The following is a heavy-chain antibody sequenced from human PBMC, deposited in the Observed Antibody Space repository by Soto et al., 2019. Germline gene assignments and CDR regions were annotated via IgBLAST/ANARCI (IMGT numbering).Heavy chain of an antibody. D-gene: IGHD3-9*01. Sequence: GASVDVSCKASGYTFTSYYMHWVRQAPGQGLEWMGIINPSGGSTSYAQKFQGRVTMTRDTSTSTVYMELSSLRSEDTAVYYCARAVLRYFDWLPTYYYYGMDVWGQGTTVTVSS. J-gene: IGHJ6*02. CDR2: INPSGGST. CDR3: ARAVLRYFDWLPTYYYYGMDV. V-gene: IGHV1-46*03. CDR1: GYTFTSYY.